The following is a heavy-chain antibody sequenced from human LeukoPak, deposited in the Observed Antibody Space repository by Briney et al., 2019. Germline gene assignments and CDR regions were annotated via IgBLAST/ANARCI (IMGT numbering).Heavy chain of an antibody. CDR3: ARGTYSSSWSWFDP. V-gene: IGHV1-69*05. Sequence: ASVKVSCKASGGTFSSYAISWVRQAPGQGLEWMGGIIPIFGTANYAQKFQGRVTITTDESTSTAYMELSSLRSEDTAAYYCARGTYSSSWSWFDPWGQGTLVTVSS. CDR2: IIPIFGTA. J-gene: IGHJ5*02. D-gene: IGHD6-13*01. CDR1: GGTFSSYA.